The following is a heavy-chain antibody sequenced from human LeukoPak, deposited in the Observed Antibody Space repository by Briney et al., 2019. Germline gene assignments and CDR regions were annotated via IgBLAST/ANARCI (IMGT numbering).Heavy chain of an antibody. J-gene: IGHJ4*02. CDR1: GFSFSSYA. CDR2: ISGSGGST. D-gene: IGHD6-6*01. V-gene: IGHV3-23*01. CDR3: AKGLEYSSSDFDY. Sequence: PGGSLRLSCAASGFSFSSYAMSWVRQAPGKGMEWVSAISGSGGSTYYAASVKGRFTISRDNSKNTLYLQMNSPRAEDTAVYYCAKGLEYSSSDFDYWGQGTLVTVSS.